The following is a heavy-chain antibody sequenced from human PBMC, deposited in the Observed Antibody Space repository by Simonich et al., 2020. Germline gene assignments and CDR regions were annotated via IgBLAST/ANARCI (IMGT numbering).Heavy chain of an antibody. CDR3: ARGLRVAAAGTAFQH. CDR2: INHSGST. Sequence: QVQLQQWGAGLLKPSETLSLTCAVYGGSFSGCYWSWIRQPPGKGLEWIGEINHSGSTNNNPSLKSRVTISVDTSKNQFSLKLSSVTAADTAVYYCARGLRVAAAGTAFQHWGQGTLVTVSS. D-gene: IGHD6-13*01. V-gene: IGHV4-34*01. J-gene: IGHJ1*01. CDR1: GGSFSGCY.